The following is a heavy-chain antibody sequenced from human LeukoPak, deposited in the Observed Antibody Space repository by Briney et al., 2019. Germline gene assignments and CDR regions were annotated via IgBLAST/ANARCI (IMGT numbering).Heavy chain of an antibody. D-gene: IGHD6-19*01. CDR2: INTDGSST. V-gene: IGHV3-74*01. Sequence: GGSLRLSCAASGFTLKNYWMHWVRQAPGKGLVWVSRINTDGSSTTYADSVKGRFTISRDNAKNTLYLQMNSLRAEDTAVYYCAKPYGSAYYFFDNWGQGTLVTVSS. CDR3: AKPYGSAYYFFDN. J-gene: IGHJ4*02. CDR1: GFTLKNYW.